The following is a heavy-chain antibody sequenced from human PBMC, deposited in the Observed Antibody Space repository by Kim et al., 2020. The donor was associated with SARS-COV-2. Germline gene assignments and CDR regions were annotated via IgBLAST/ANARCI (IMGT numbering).Heavy chain of an antibody. CDR2: ISGDGTSS. V-gene: IGHV3-74*03. D-gene: IGHD1-26*01. Sequence: GGSLRLSCAASGITFSSSCMHWVRQAPGKGLVWVARISGDGTSSESAYSVKGQFSITIASAENKLSLQMHKQSPEDAAMYYCASSSGSAVGIWGQGTLVT. CDR3: ASSSGSAVGI. CDR1: GITFSSSC. J-gene: IGHJ3*02.